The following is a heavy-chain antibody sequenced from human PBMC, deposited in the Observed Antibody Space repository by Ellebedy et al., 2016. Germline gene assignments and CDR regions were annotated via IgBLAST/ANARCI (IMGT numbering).Heavy chain of an antibody. J-gene: IGHJ4*02. V-gene: IGHV4-59*01. Sequence: SETLSLTXTVSGDSISTYYWTWIRQPPGKGLEWIGCIYYSGSTNYNPSLKSRVTMSVDTSKNQFSLRLSSVTAADTAVYYCARESWFGYDHWGQGTLVIVSS. D-gene: IGHD3-10*01. CDR2: IYYSGST. CDR1: GDSISTYY. CDR3: ARESWFGYDH.